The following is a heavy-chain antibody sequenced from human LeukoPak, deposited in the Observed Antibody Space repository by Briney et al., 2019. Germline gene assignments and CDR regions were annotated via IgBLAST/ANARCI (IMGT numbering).Heavy chain of an antibody. D-gene: IGHD3-3*01. J-gene: IGHJ4*02. V-gene: IGHV4-34*01. CDR2: INHSGST. CDR3: AVGGRITIFGVVIPPRYYFDY. CDR1: GGSFSGYY. Sequence: SQTLSLTYAVYGGSFSGYYWSWIRQPPGKGLEWVGEINHSGSTNYNPSLNCRVTISVDTSKKQFSLKLSSVTAADTAVYYCAVGGRITIFGVVIPPRYYFDYWGQGTLVTVSS.